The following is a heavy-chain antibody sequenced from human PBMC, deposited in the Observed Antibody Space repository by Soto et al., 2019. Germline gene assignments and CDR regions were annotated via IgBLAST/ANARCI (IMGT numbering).Heavy chain of an antibody. CDR3: ARAPPRAGTIFVIYGMDV. D-gene: IGHD3-3*01. V-gene: IGHV1-69*13. Sequence: SVKVSCKASGGTFSSYAISWVRQAPGQGLEWMGGIIPIFGTANYAQKFQGRVTITADESTSTAYMELSSLRSEDTAVYYCARAPPRAGTIFVIYGMDVWGQGTTVTVSS. CDR1: GGTFSSYA. J-gene: IGHJ6*02. CDR2: IIPIFGTA.